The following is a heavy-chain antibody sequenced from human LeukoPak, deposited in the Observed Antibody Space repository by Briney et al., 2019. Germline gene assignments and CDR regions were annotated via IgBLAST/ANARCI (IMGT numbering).Heavy chain of an antibody. CDR2: INSDGSST. D-gene: IGHD3-3*01. V-gene: IGHV3-74*01. Sequence: PGGSLRLSCTASGFSFSSYWMHWVRQTAGKGLVWVSRINSDGSSTSYADFVKGQFTISRDNSKNTLYLQMNSLRAEDTAVYYCAKEEWLLAVYFDYWGQGTLVTVSS. CDR1: GFSFSSYW. J-gene: IGHJ4*02. CDR3: AKEEWLLAVYFDY.